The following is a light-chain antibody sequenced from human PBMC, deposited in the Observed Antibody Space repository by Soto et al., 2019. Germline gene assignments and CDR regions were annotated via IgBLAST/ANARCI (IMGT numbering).Light chain of an antibody. V-gene: IGKV3-11*01. Sequence: EIVLTQSPATLSLSPWERATLSCRASQSVSSYLAWYQQKAGQTPRLLIYDASNRAAGIPARFSGSGSGTDFTLTISSLEPEDFAVYYCQQRSDSPLTFGGGTQGGYQ. J-gene: IGKJ4*01. CDR3: QQRSDSPLT. CDR2: DAS. CDR1: QSVSSY.